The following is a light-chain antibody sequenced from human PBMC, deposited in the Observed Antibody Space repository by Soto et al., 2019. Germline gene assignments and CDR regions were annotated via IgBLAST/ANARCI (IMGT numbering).Light chain of an antibody. Sequence: EIVLTQSPATLSLSPGERATLSCRASQSVSTYLAWYQQKPGQAPRLLIYAASTRATGIPARFSGSVSGTDFNLTISSLEPEDSAVYYCQHRSNWYTFGQGTKLEIK. CDR1: QSVSTY. CDR2: AAS. CDR3: QHRSNWYT. J-gene: IGKJ2*01. V-gene: IGKV3-11*01.